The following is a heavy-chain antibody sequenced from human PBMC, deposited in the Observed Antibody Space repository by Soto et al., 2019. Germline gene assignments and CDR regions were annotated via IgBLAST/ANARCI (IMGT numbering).Heavy chain of an antibody. CDR1: GGTFSSYA. Sequence: QVQLVQSGAEVKKPGSSVKVSCKASGGTFSSYAISWVRQAPGQGLEWMGGFIPIFGTANYAQKFQGRVTITADESTSTAYMELSSLRSEDTAVYYCARDRWEIKGGIRYYYGMDVWGQGTTVTVSS. V-gene: IGHV1-69*01. D-gene: IGHD1-26*01. CDR2: FIPIFGTA. J-gene: IGHJ6*02. CDR3: ARDRWEIKGGIRYYYGMDV.